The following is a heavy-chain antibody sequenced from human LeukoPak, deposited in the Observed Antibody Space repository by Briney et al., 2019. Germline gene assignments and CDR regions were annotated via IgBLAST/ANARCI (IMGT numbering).Heavy chain of an antibody. CDR2: IYYSVST. CDR1: GGSISSSSYY. J-gene: IGHJ6*03. V-gene: IGHV4-39*01. CDR3: ARHQSYYYDYYMDA. Sequence: SETLSLTCTVSGGSISSSSYYWGWIRQPPGKGLEWIGSIYYSVSTYYNPSLKSRVTISVDTSKNQFSLKLPSVTAADTAVYYCARHQSYYYDYYMDAWGKGTTVTISS.